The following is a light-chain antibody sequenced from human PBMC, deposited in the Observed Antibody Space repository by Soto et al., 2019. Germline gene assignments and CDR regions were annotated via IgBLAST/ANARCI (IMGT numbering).Light chain of an antibody. CDR2: GAS. J-gene: IGKJ3*01. CDR1: RSVSSPY. CDR3: QQYGSSPFT. Sequence: VLTQSPVTLSLSPGERATLSCRASRSVSSPYLAWYQQKPGQPPRLLIYGASSRATDIPDRFVGSGSGTEFTLTIARLAPEDFAMYYRQQYGSSPFTFGPGTKVDF. V-gene: IGKV3-20*01.